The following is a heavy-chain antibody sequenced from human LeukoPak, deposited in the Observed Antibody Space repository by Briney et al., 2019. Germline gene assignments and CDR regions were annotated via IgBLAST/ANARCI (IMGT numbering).Heavy chain of an antibody. CDR1: GFPFSSYS. CDR2: ISSRTT. J-gene: IGHJ4*02. CDR3: ARDLEGSGSFYRPSYDY. D-gene: IGHD3-10*01. Sequence: QTGGSLRLSCAASGFPFSSYSVNWVRQAPGEGLERVSYISSRTTSYADSVKGRFTISRDNAKNSLYLQMNSLRAEDTAVYYCARDLEGSGSFYRPSYDYWGQGTLVTVSS. V-gene: IGHV3-48*01.